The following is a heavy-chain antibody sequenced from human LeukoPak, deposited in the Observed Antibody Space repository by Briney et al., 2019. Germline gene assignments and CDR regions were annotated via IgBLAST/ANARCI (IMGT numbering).Heavy chain of an antibody. CDR3: ARTPRPGYGSGWYRGTGGNYYMDV. J-gene: IGHJ6*03. V-gene: IGHV4-59*08. Sequence: SETLSLTCTVSGGSISSYYWSWIRQPPGKGLEWIGYIYYSGSTNYNPSLKSRVTISVDTSKNQFSLKLSSVTAADTAVYYCARTPRPGYGSGWYRGTGGNYYMDVWGKGTTVTVSS. D-gene: IGHD6-19*01. CDR2: IYYSGST. CDR1: GGSISSYY.